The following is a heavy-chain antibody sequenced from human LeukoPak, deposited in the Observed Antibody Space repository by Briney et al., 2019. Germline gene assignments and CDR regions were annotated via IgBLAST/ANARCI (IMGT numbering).Heavy chain of an antibody. CDR3: ARDRCSSTSCYRPYYYGMDV. CDR2: INPNSGGT. D-gene: IGHD2-2*01. V-gene: IGHV1-2*04. Sequence: ASVKVSCKASGYTFTGYYMHWVRQAPGQGLEWMGRINPNSGGTNYAQKFQGWVTMTRDTSISTAYMELSRLRSDDTAVYYCARDRCSSTSCYRPYYYGMDVWGQGTTVTVSS. CDR1: GYTFTGYY. J-gene: IGHJ6*02.